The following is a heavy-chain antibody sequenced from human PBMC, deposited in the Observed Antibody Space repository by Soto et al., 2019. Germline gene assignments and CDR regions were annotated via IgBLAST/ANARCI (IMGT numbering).Heavy chain of an antibody. CDR3: AKSLLFVDHAYMDV. CDR2: IIPIQGKA. Sequence: QVQLVQSGAELKKPGSSVKVSCEASGGSFISYSFTWVRQAPGQGIEWMGRIIPIQGKANYALKFQDRVTITADRSTRTAYMELRSLRPEDTAVYYCAKSLLFVDHAYMDVWGKGTTVTVSS. D-gene: IGHD2-21*01. V-gene: IGHV1-69*02. J-gene: IGHJ6*03. CDR1: GGSFISYS.